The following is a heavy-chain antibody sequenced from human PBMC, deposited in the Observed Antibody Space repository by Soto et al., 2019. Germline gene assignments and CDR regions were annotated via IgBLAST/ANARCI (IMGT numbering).Heavy chain of an antibody. Sequence: GGSLRLSCAAPGFTFSSYGMHWVPQAPGKGLELVAVLSYDGSNKYYADSVKGRFTISRDNSKNTLYLQMNSLRAEDTAVYFCAKLPQYETLTGYLNYFDYWGPGILVTVSS. D-gene: IGHD3-9*01. V-gene: IGHV3-30*18. CDR1: GFTFSSYG. CDR3: AKLPQYETLTGYLNYFDY. CDR2: LSYDGSNK. J-gene: IGHJ4*02.